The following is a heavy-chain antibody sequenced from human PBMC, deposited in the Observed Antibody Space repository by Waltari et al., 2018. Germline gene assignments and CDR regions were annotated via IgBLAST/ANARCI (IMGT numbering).Heavy chain of an antibody. D-gene: IGHD3-3*01. CDR3: ARDRPKYDVWSGYYWEDAFDI. V-gene: IGHV4-39*07. CDR2: IYYSGGT. J-gene: IGHJ3*02. Sequence: QLQLQESGPGLVKPSETLSRTCTVSGGSISSSSYYWGWIRQPPGKGLEWIGSIYYSGGTCYTPCLKRRVTISVDASKNQFALRLRSVTAADTAVYYCARDRPKYDVWSGYYWEDAFDIWGQGTMVTVSS. CDR1: GGSISSSSYY.